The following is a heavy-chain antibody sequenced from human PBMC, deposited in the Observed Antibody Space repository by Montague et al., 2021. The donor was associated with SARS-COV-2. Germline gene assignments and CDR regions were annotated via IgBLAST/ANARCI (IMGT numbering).Heavy chain of an antibody. Sequence: SETLSLTCTVSGGSISNYYWTWIRQPAGKGLEWIGRLYTSGSTTYSPSLKSRVIMSVDTSKNQFSLNVTSVTAADTAIYYCARESGYSSGWRYYYGMDVWGQGTTVTVS. CDR2: LYTSGST. D-gene: IGHD6-19*01. V-gene: IGHV4-4*07. CDR3: ARESGYSSGWRYYYGMDV. CDR1: GGSISNYY. J-gene: IGHJ6*02.